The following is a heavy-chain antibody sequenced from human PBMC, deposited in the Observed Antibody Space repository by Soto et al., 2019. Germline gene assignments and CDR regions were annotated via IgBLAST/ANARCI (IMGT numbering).Heavy chain of an antibody. CDR1: GFTVSSNY. CDR2: IYSGGST. CDR3: AMVVSYRRCFDY. Sequence: EVQLVETGGGLIQPGGSLRLSCATSGFTVSSNYMSWVRQAPGKGLELVSVIYSGGSTYYADSVKGRFTISRDHSKNTLYLPMNGLRAEDTAVYDCAMVVSYRRCFDYWGKGTLVTVSS. J-gene: IGHJ4*02. V-gene: IGHV3-53*02. D-gene: IGHD2-15*01.